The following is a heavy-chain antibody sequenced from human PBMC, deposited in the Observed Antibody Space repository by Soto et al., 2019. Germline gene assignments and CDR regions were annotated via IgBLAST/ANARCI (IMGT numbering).Heavy chain of an antibody. CDR2: INAGNGNT. CDR3: AISEQWLKSGAFDI. D-gene: IGHD6-19*01. CDR1: GYTVTSFS. V-gene: IGHV1-3*01. J-gene: IGHJ3*02. Sequence: QVHLLQSGAEVKKPGASVKISCKASGYTVTSFSMQWVRQAPGQSLEWMGWINAGNGNTKYSQKFQNKVNISRDTSASIVYMELSSLRSEDTAVYYCAISEQWLKSGAFDIRGQGTQITVSS.